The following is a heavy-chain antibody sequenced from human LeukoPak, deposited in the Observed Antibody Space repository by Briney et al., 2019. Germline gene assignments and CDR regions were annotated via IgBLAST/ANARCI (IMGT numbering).Heavy chain of an antibody. V-gene: IGHV1-69*01. D-gene: IGHD3-22*01. Sequence: SVKVSCKASGGTFSSYAISWVRQAPGQGLEWMGGIIPIFGTANYAQKFQGRVTITADESTSTAYMELSSLRSEDTAVYYRARDYYDSSGYTGFDYWGQGTLVTVSS. J-gene: IGHJ4*02. CDR1: GGTFSSYA. CDR2: IIPIFGTA. CDR3: ARDYYDSSGYTGFDY.